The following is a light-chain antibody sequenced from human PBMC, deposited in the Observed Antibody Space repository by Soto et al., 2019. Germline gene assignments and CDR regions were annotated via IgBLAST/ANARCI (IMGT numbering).Light chain of an antibody. CDR3: QQYSHLIT. J-gene: IGKJ5*01. CDR1: QTINNW. Sequence: DIQMTQSPSTLSASVGDRFTLTCRASQTINNWLAWYQQKPGKAPKLLIYDASNLETGVPSRFSGSGSGTDFTFAISSLQPEDIATYYCQQYSHLITFGQGTRLEIK. CDR2: DAS. V-gene: IGKV1-33*01.